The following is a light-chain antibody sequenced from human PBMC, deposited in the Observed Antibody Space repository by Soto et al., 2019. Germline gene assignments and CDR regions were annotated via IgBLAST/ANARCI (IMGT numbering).Light chain of an antibody. J-gene: IGKJ4*01. Sequence: AIPLTQSPASLSASVGDRVTVTCRASQGISSALAWYQQEPGKAPKLLIYDASSLQSGVPSRFSGSGSGTDFTLTISSRQPEDSATYYCQQFYSDTLTFGGGTKVEIK. CDR3: QQFYSDTLT. CDR2: DAS. V-gene: IGKV1-13*02. CDR1: QGISSA.